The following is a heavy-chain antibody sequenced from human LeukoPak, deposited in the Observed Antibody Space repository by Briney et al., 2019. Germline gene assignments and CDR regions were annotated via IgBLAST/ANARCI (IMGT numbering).Heavy chain of an antibody. Sequence: SETLSLTCTVSGGSISSYYWSWIRQPPGKGLEWIGYIYYSGSTKYNPSLDSRVTMSVDTSKNQLSLNLTSVTAADAAVYYCARAASGYYYASDIWGQGTVVTVSS. CDR2: IYYSGST. J-gene: IGHJ3*02. D-gene: IGHD5-12*01. V-gene: IGHV4-59*01. CDR1: GGSISSYY. CDR3: ARAASGYYYASDI.